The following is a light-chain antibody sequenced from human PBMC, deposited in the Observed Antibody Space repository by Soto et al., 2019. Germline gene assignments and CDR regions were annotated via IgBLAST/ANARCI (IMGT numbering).Light chain of an antibody. CDR2: EVS. CDR1: QSLLHTDGKTY. J-gene: IGKJ4*01. V-gene: IGKV2D-29*01. Sequence: DVVMTQTPISLSVSPGQPASISCESSQSLLHTDGKTYLYWYLQKPGQPPQILIYEVSNLFSGVPDRFSGSGSGTYFTLKISRVEAEDVGVYYCMQSAQLPLTFGGGTKVEIK. CDR3: MQSAQLPLT.